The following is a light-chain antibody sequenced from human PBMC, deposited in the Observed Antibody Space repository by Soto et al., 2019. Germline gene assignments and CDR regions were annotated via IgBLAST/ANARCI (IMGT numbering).Light chain of an antibody. CDR3: QQRDSWPLT. CDR1: QRVSRT. V-gene: IGKV3-11*01. Sequence: EIVLTQSPGTLSLSPGERATPSCRASQRVSRTLAWFQQKPGQAPRLLIYDASNRATGIPARFTGSGSGTDFTLTIRSLEPEDFAIYYCQQRDSWPLTFGGGTKVDIK. J-gene: IGKJ4*01. CDR2: DAS.